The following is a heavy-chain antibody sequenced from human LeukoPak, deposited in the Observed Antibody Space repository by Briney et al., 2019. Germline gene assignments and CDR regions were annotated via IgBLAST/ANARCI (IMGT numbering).Heavy chain of an antibody. D-gene: IGHD1-20*01. Sequence: PETLSLTCAVYGVSFSGYYWSWIRQPPGKGLEWIGEINHSGSTNYNPSLKSRVTISVDTSKNQFSLKLSSVTAADTAVYYCASYDNWARNYWGQGTLVTVSS. V-gene: IGHV4-34*01. CDR2: INHSGST. J-gene: IGHJ4*02. CDR1: GVSFSGYY. CDR3: ASYDNWARNY.